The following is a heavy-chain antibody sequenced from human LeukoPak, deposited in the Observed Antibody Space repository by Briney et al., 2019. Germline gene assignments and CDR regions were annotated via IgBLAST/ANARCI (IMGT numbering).Heavy chain of an antibody. Sequence: GGSLRLPCAASGFTFSSYAMSWVRQAPGKGLEWVSAISGSGGSTYYADSVKGRFTISRDNSKNTLYLQMNSLRAEDTAVYYCAKAGYYGSGSYFLNDAFDIWGQGTMVTVSS. CDR2: ISGSGGST. V-gene: IGHV3-23*01. D-gene: IGHD3-10*01. J-gene: IGHJ3*02. CDR3: AKAGYYGSGSYFLNDAFDI. CDR1: GFTFSSYA.